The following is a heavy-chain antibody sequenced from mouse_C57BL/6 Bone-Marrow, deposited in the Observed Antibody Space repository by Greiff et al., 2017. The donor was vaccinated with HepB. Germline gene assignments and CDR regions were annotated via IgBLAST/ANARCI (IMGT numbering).Heavy chain of an antibody. V-gene: IGHV1-15*01. CDR2: IDPETGGT. J-gene: IGHJ4*01. Sequence: QVHVKQSGAELVRPGASVTLSCKASGYTFTDYEMHWVKQTPVHGLEWIGAIDPETGGTAYNQKFKGKAILTADKSSSTAYMELRSLTSEDSAVYYCTRASPLLLRSYAMDYWGQGTSVTVSS. CDR1: GYTFTDYE. D-gene: IGHD1-1*01. CDR3: TRASPLLLRSYAMDY.